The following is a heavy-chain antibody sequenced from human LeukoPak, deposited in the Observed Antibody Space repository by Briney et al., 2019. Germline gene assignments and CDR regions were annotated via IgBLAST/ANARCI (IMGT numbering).Heavy chain of an antibody. D-gene: IGHD5-12*01. CDR1: GFTFSGSA. J-gene: IGHJ4*02. CDR2: VRSKANSYAT. V-gene: IGHV3-73*01. Sequence: GGSLKLSCAASGFTFSGSAMHWVRQASGKGLEWVGRVRSKANSYATAYAASVKGRFTISRDDSKNTAYLQMNSLKTEDTAVYYCTSRRDSGYDWASYWGQGTLVTVSS. CDR3: TSRRDSGYDWASY.